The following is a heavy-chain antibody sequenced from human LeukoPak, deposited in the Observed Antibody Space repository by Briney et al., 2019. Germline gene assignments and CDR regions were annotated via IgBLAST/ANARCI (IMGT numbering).Heavy chain of an antibody. D-gene: IGHD3-16*01. CDR2: INHSGST. Sequence: SETLSLTCAVYGGSFSGYYWSWIRQPPGKGLEWIGEINHSGSTNYNPSLKSRVTISVDTSKNQFSLKLSSVTAADTAVYYCARSYDYVWGSYSYFDYWGQGTLVTVSS. J-gene: IGHJ4*02. V-gene: IGHV4-34*01. CDR3: ARSYDYVWGSYSYFDY. CDR1: GGSFSGYY.